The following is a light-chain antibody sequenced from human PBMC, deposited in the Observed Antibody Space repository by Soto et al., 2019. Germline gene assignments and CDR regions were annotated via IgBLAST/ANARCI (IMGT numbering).Light chain of an antibody. CDR2: EVS. Sequence: QSVLTQPPSASGSPGQSVTISCTGTRSDVGGYDYVSWYQQHPGKAPKLMIYEVSQRPSGVPDRFSGAKSGSTASLTVSGLQAEDEADYYCSSYGGSNNLLFGGGTKLTVL. CDR1: RSDVGGYDY. J-gene: IGLJ2*01. V-gene: IGLV2-8*01. CDR3: SSYGGSNNLL.